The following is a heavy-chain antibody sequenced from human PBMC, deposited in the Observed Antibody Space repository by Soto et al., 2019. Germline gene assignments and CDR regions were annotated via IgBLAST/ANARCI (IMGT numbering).Heavy chain of an antibody. J-gene: IGHJ4*02. Sequence: PGGSLRFSCAASGFTFSISSMNWVRRAPGKGLEWVSFISYAGRNNNYADSVRGRFTISRDNSKNTLYLQMNSLRAEDTAVYYCAKDTYYHDSSGFYVFDYWGQGTPVTVSS. CDR1: GFTFSISS. CDR2: ISYAGRNN. D-gene: IGHD3-22*01. V-gene: IGHV3-30*18. CDR3: AKDTYYHDSSGFYVFDY.